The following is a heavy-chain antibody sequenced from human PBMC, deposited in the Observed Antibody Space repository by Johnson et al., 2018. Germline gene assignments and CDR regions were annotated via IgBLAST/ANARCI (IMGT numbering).Heavy chain of an antibody. D-gene: IGHD4-17*01. Sequence: QVQLQQWGARLLKPSETLSLTCAVYGGSFSGFYWSWIRQPPGKGLEWIGEINHSGRTNYNPSPKSRVPISLDTSKNQFSLKLSSVTAADTAVYYCATIKTPVITGAFDIWGQGTMVTVSS. CDR1: GGSFSGFY. V-gene: IGHV4-34*01. CDR3: ATIKTPVITGAFDI. J-gene: IGHJ3*02. CDR2: INHSGRT.